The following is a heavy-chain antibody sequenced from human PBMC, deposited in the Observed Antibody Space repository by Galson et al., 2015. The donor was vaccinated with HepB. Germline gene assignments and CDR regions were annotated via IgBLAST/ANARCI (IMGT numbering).Heavy chain of an antibody. V-gene: IGHV3-30-3*01. Sequence: SLRLSCAASGFTFRNYAIHWVRQAPGKGLEWVAVISYDENNIYYADSVKGRFTISRDNSKNTLYLQMNTLRAEDTAVYYCARSVVAATNWFDPWGQGTLVTVSS. CDR1: GFTFRNYA. CDR3: ARSVVAATNWFDP. J-gene: IGHJ5*02. D-gene: IGHD2-15*01. CDR2: ISYDENNI.